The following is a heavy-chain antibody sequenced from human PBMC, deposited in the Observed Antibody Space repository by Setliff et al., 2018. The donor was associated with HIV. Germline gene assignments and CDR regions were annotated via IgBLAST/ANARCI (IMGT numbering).Heavy chain of an antibody. J-gene: IGHJ4*02. V-gene: IGHV3-23*01. CDR2: VSGRGSDK. Sequence: PGESLKISCAASGLTFSRYAVSWVRQAPGKGLEWVSSVSGRGSDKYYADSVKGRFIISRDNSRNTLYLQITGLRADDTAVYYCATPPTVSYDDTGLGYFAYWGQGALVTVSS. D-gene: IGHD3-22*01. CDR3: ATPPTVSYDDTGLGYFAY. CDR1: GLTFSRYA.